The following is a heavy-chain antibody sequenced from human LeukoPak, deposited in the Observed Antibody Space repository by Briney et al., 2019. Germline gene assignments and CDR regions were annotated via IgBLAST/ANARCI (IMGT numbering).Heavy chain of an antibody. CDR1: GGSFSGYY. V-gene: IGHV4-34*01. CDR2: INHSGST. J-gene: IGHJ5*02. CDR3: ARESRRFLEWLLRWFDP. D-gene: IGHD3-3*01. Sequence: PSETLSLTCAVYGGSFSGYYWSWIRQPPGKGLEWIGEINHSGSTNYNPSLKSRVTIPVDTSKNQFSLKLSSVTAADTAVYYCARESRRFLEWLLRWFDPWGQGTLVTVSS.